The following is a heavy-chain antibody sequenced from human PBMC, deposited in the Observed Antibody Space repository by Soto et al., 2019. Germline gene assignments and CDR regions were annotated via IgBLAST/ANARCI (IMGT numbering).Heavy chain of an antibody. CDR3: SNDYYGSGSYLRASSYYYYMDV. D-gene: IGHD3-10*01. Sequence: GGSLRLSCAASGFTFSSYAMSWVRQAPGKGLEWVSAISGSGGSTYYADSVKGRFTISRDNSKNTLYLQMNSLRAEDTAVYYCSNDYYGSGSYLRASSYYYYMDVWGKGTTVTVSS. J-gene: IGHJ6*03. CDR2: ISGSGGST. CDR1: GFTFSSYA. V-gene: IGHV3-23*01.